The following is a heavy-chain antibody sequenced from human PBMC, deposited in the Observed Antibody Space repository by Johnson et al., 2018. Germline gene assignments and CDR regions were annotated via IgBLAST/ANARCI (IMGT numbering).Heavy chain of an antibody. J-gene: IGHJ4*02. D-gene: IGHD5-18*01. V-gene: IGHV3-23*04. CDR3: AKPLPYSYGTEPYFDY. CDR1: GFTFSDYA. CDR2: VTDSGDST. Sequence: EVQLVETGGDLVQPGGSLRLSCAASGFTFSDYAMAWVRQAPGKGLEWVAAVTDSGDSTYYAYSVRGRFSISRDNSKNTLYLQMSSLRAEDTAVYYCAKPLPYSYGTEPYFDYWGRGTLVTVSS.